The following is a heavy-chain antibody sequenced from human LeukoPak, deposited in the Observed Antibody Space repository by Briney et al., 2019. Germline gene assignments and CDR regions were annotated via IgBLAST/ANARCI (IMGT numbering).Heavy chain of an antibody. J-gene: IGHJ4*02. V-gene: IGHV3-74*01. CDR1: GFTFSNYW. Sequence: GGSLRLSCAASGFTFSNYWMHWVRQAPDKGLMWVSRIRTDGDTSYADSVRGRFTISRDNSKNTLYLQMNSLRAENTAVYYCARDARVGDPLDYWGQGTLVTVSS. CDR3: ARDARVGDPLDY. CDR2: IRTDGDT. D-gene: IGHD4-17*01.